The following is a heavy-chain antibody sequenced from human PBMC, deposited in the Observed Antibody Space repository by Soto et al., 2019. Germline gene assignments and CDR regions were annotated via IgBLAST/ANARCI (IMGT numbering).Heavy chain of an antibody. CDR1: GFTFSRYA. D-gene: IGHD6-13*01. V-gene: IGHV3-23*01. CDR2: ISSGCDT. CDR3: ARVLHSSSWYYSDGRYYYGMDV. J-gene: IGHJ6*02. Sequence: LSLSCAASGFTFSRYAMSWVRQAPGKVLEWVSHISSGCDTYYTDSVKGRFTISRDNAKNTLYLQMNSLRAEDTAVYYCARVLHSSSWYYSDGRYYYGMDVWGQGTTVTVSS.